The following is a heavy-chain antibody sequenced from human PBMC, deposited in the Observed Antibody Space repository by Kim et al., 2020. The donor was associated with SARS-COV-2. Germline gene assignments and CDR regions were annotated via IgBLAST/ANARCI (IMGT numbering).Heavy chain of an antibody. V-gene: IGHV3-48*01. CDR3: ARDPH. Sequence: SSSSSTIYYADSVKGRFTISRDNAKNSLYLQMNSLRAEDTAVYYCARDPHWGQGTLVTVSS. CDR2: SSSSSTI. J-gene: IGHJ4*02.